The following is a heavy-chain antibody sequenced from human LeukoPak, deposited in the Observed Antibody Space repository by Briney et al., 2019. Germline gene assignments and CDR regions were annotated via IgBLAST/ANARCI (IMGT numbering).Heavy chain of an antibody. V-gene: IGHV1-18*01. CDR1: GNTYNNYG. J-gene: IGHJ3*01. CDR3: ARCRGYGNFVSGAFDL. D-gene: IGHD4-11*01. Sequence: ASVKVSCKASGNTYNNYGFNWVRQAPGQGLQSIGWIRTSNDDTKYAQKFQDRVTMTTDTSTATVYMELRNLRSDDTAVYYCARCRGYGNFVSGAFDLWGQGTMVTVSS. CDR2: IRTSNDDT.